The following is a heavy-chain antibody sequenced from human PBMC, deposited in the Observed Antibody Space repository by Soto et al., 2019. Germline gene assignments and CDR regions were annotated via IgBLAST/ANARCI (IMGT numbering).Heavy chain of an antibody. CDR1: GFTFSSYG. D-gene: IGHD6-6*01. J-gene: IGHJ4*02. V-gene: IGHV3-33*01. CDR3: ARDQQLANYFDY. Sequence: GGSLRLSCAACGFTFSSYGMHWVRQAPGKGLEWVAVIWYDGSNKYYADSVKGRFTISRDNSKNTLYLQMNSLRAEDTAVYYCARDQQLANYFDYWGQGTLVTVSS. CDR2: IWYDGSNK.